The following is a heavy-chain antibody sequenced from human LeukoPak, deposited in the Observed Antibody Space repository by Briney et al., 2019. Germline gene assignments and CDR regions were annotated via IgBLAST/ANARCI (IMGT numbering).Heavy chain of an antibody. D-gene: IGHD2-2*01. Sequence: ASVKVSCTASGYTSTSYDINWVRQATGQGLEWMGWMNPNSGNTGYAQKFQGRVTITRNTSISTAYMELSSLRSEDTAVYYCARFNQLSDAFDIWGQGTMVTVSS. CDR1: GYTSTSYD. CDR3: ARFNQLSDAFDI. CDR2: MNPNSGNT. J-gene: IGHJ3*02. V-gene: IGHV1-8*03.